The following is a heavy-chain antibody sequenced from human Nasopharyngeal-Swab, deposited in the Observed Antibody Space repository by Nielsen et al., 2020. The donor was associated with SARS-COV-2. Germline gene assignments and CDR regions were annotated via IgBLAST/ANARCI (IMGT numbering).Heavy chain of an antibody. D-gene: IGHD6-13*01. V-gene: IGHV3-30-3*01. CDR3: ARDLSIAAASI. CDR2: ISYDGSNK. J-gene: IGHJ4*02. Sequence: WIRQPPGKGLEWVAVISYDGSNKYYADPVKGRFTISRDNSKNTLYLQMNSLRAEDTAVYYCARDLSIAAASIWGQGTLVTVSS.